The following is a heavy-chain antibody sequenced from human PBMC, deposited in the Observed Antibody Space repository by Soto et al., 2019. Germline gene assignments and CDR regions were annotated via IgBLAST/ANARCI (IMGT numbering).Heavy chain of an antibody. CDR2: INPNSGGT. V-gene: IGHV1-2*02. J-gene: IGHJ4*02. CDR1: GYTFTGYY. Sequence: VASVKVSCKXSGYTFTGYYMHWVRQAPGQGLEWMGWINPNSGGTNYAQKFQGRVTMTRDTSISTAYMELSRLRSDDTAVYYCARVPYDSSGYYPLDYWGQGTLVTVSS. D-gene: IGHD3-22*01. CDR3: ARVPYDSSGYYPLDY.